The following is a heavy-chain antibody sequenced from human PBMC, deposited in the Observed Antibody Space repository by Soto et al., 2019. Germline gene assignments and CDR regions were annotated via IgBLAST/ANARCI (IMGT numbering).Heavy chain of an antibody. D-gene: IGHD3-10*01. CDR2: IIPIFGTA. V-gene: IGHV1-69*13. J-gene: IGHJ4*02. Sequence: XSVKVSCKASACTFSSYAIRWVRQAPGQGLEWMGGIIPIFGTANYAQKFQGRVTITADESTSTAYMELSSLRSEDTAVYYCARDYGSGSYELDHWGQGTLVTGSS. CDR3: ARDYGSGSYELDH. CDR1: ACTFSSYA.